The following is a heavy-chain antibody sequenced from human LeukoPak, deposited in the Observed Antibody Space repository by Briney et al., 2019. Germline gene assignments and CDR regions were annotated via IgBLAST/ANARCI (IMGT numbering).Heavy chain of an antibody. V-gene: IGHV3-9*01. J-gene: IGHJ4*02. Sequence: GRSLRLSRAASGFTFDDYAMHWVRQAPGKGLEWVSGISWNSGSIGYADSVKGRFTISRDNAKNSLYLQMNSLRAEDTAVYYCARGVDTAMVTYFDYWGQGTLVTVSS. CDR2: ISWNSGSI. CDR3: ARGVDTAMVTYFDY. D-gene: IGHD5-18*01. CDR1: GFTFDDYA.